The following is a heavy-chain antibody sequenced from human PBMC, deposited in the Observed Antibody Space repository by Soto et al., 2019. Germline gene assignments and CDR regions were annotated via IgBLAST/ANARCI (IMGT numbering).Heavy chain of an antibody. V-gene: IGHV4-34*01. CDR3: TRKLEASIRLVEWFSYKWFDP. CDR1: GESLSGYS. D-gene: IGHD3-3*01. CDR2: INFRGTT. Sequence: SETLSLTCDVHGESLSGYSWSWIRQPPGKGLEWIGEINFRGTTNYHPSLKSRVSMSVGTSKNQISLNMSSVTAADTALYFCTRKLEASIRLVEWFSYKWFDPWGPGTLVTVSS. J-gene: IGHJ5*02.